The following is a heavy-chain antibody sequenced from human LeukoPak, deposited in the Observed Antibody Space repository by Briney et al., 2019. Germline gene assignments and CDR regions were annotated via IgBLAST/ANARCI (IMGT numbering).Heavy chain of an antibody. CDR3: AKSLGVGGYTRYKGFDQ. D-gene: IGHD3-16*02. Sequence: GGSLGLCCAASGFTFNRFAMNWIRQAPGKGLEWVSSIRGSDGSSHYADFVKGRFTISRDNSKNSLHLQMNSLRAEDTAVYYCAKSLGVGGYTRYKGFDQWGQGTLVTVSS. CDR1: GFTFNRFA. CDR2: IRGSDGSS. J-gene: IGHJ4*02. V-gene: IGHV3-23*01.